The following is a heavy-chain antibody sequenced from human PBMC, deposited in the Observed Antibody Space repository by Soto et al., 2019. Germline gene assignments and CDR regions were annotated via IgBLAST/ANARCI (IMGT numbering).Heavy chain of an antibody. CDR2: IYYSGST. Sequence: SETLSLSCTVSGGSISSGGYYWSWIRQHPGKGLEWIGYIYYSGSTYYNPSLKSRVTISVDTSNNQFSLKLSSVTAADTAVYYCARGAHYSSPFRWFDPWGQGTLVTVSS. V-gene: IGHV4-31*03. D-gene: IGHD6-13*01. CDR3: ARGAHYSSPFRWFDP. CDR1: GGSISSGGYY. J-gene: IGHJ5*01.